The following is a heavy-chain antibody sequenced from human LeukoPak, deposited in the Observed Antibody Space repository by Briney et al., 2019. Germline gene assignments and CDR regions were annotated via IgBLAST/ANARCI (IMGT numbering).Heavy chain of an antibody. J-gene: IGHJ6*03. V-gene: IGHV1-2*02. Sequence: ASVKVSCKVSGYTFTGYYVHWVRQAPGQGLEWMGWINPNSGGTNYAQKFQGRVTMTRDTSISTAYMELSRLRSDDTAVYYCARASFPSYYMDVWGKGTTVIVSS. CDR3: ARASFPSYYMDV. CDR1: GYTFTGYY. D-gene: IGHD5-12*01. CDR2: INPNSGGT.